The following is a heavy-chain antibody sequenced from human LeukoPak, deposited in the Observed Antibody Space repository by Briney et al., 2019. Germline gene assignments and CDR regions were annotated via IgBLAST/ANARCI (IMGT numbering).Heavy chain of an antibody. D-gene: IGHD2-21*02. J-gene: IGHJ6*02. CDR3: ARVPVVVTAIGGMDV. Sequence: SETLSLTCTVSGGSISTYYWSWIRQPPGKGLEWIGYISYSGSTNYNPSLKSRVTISVDTSKNQFSLKLSFVTAADTAVYYCARVPVVVTAIGGMDVWGQGTTVTVSS. CDR1: GGSISTYY. V-gene: IGHV4-59*12. CDR2: ISYSGST.